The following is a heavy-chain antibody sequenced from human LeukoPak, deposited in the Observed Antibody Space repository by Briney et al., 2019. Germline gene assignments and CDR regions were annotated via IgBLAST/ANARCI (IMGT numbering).Heavy chain of an antibody. CDR3: ARSSTGRAYLDY. J-gene: IGHJ4*02. CDR2: INPSGGST. D-gene: IGHD1-26*01. CDR1: GYTFTSYC. Sequence: ASVKVSCKASGYTFTSYCMHWVRQAPGQGLEWMGIINPSGGSTSYAQKFQGRVTMTRDTSTSTVYMELSSLRSEDTAVYYCARSSTGRAYLDYWGQGTLVTVSS. V-gene: IGHV1-46*01.